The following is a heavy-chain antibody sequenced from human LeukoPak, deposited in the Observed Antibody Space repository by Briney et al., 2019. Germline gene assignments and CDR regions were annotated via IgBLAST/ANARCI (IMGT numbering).Heavy chain of an antibody. CDR2: ISSSSSYI. V-gene: IGHV3-21*04. J-gene: IGHJ4*02. CDR1: GFTFSSYS. CDR3: ASGPSGYYDSSGYPDGYYFDY. Sequence: GVSLRLSCAASGFTFSSYSMNWVRQAPGKGLEWVSSISSSSSYIYYADSVKGRFTISRDNAKNSLYLQMNSLRAEDTAVYYCASGPSGYYDSSGYPDGYYFDYWGQGTLVTVSS. D-gene: IGHD3-22*01.